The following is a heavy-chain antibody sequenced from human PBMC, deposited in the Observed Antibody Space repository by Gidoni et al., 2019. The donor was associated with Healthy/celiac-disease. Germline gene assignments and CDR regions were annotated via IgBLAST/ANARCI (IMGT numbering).Heavy chain of an antibody. V-gene: IGHV1-18*01. Sequence: QVQLVQSGAEVKKPGASVKVSCTASGYTFTSYGISWVRQAPGQGLEWMGWISAYNGNTNYAQKLQGRVTMTTDTSTSTAYMELRSLRSDDTAVYYCARSAVPAAIRLYWYFDLWGRGTLVTVSS. J-gene: IGHJ2*01. D-gene: IGHD2-2*02. CDR1: GYTFTSYG. CDR2: ISAYNGNT. CDR3: ARSAVPAAIRLYWYFDL.